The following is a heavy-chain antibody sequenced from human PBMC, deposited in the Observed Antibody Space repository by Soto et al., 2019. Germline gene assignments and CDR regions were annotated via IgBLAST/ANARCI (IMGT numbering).Heavy chain of an antibody. Sequence: QVQLVQSGAEEKKPGASVKVSCKASGYTFTSYAMHWVRQAPRQRLEWMGWINAGNGNTKYSQKFQGRVTITGDTHANTADMDLSSLGSGDTAVYYCARGLVTVVKGNYGMDVWGQGTTVTVSS. CDR3: ARGLVTVVKGNYGMDV. V-gene: IGHV1-3*05. CDR2: INAGNGNT. CDR1: GYTFTSYA. J-gene: IGHJ6*02. D-gene: IGHD2-15*01.